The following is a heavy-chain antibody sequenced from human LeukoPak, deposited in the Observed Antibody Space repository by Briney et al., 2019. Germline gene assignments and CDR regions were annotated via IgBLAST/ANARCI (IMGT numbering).Heavy chain of an antibody. Sequence: SETLSLTCTVSGGSISSGDYYWSWIRQPPGKGLEWIGYISYSGSTYYNPSLKSRVTMSVDTSKNQFSLKLSSVTAADTAVYYCARRVGNFDYWGQGTLVTVSS. D-gene: IGHD2-2*01. CDR2: ISYSGST. V-gene: IGHV4-30-4*01. CDR1: GGSISSGDYY. J-gene: IGHJ4*02. CDR3: ARRVGNFDY.